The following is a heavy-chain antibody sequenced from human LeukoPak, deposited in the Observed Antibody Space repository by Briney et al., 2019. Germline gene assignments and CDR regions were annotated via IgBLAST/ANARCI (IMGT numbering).Heavy chain of an antibody. CDR2: INPSGGST. V-gene: IGHV1-46*01. Sequence: GASVKVSCKASGYIFTNYHMHWVRQAPGQGLEWMGIINPSGGSTSYAQKFQGRVTMTRDTSTSTVYMELSSLRSEDTAVYYCAREHIAAAGLAWGQGTLVTVSS. CDR1: GYIFTNYH. CDR3: AREHIAAAGLA. D-gene: IGHD6-13*01. J-gene: IGHJ5*02.